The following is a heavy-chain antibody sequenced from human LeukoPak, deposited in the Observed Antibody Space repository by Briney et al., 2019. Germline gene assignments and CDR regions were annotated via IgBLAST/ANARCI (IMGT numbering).Heavy chain of an antibody. CDR3: ARVGSYSSSWTLWN. D-gene: IGHD6-13*01. J-gene: IGHJ4*02. Sequence: GGSLRLSCAASGFTFSSYWMHWVRQAPGKGLAWVSRINSDGSSTTYADSVKGRFTISRDNAKNTLYLQMNSLRAEDTAVYYCARVGSYSSSWTLWNWGQGTLVTVSA. V-gene: IGHV3-74*01. CDR1: GFTFSSYW. CDR2: INSDGSST.